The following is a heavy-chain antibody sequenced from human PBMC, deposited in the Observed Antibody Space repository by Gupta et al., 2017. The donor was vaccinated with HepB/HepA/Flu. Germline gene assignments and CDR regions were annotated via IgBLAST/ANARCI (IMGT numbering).Heavy chain of an antibody. J-gene: IGHJ4*02. D-gene: IGHD2-15*01. CDR2: IHHSRGT. Sequence: QVQLQESGPGLVKPSETLSLTCTVSGDSLSSSYWSWLRQPPGKGLEWIGYIHHSRGTNYNPSLKSRVTLSRDMSNNQLSLDLESVTTADTAVDDCARGAGWWAYGGQGTLVTVSS. CDR1: GDSLSSSY. CDR3: ARGAGWWAY. V-gene: IGHV4-59*03.